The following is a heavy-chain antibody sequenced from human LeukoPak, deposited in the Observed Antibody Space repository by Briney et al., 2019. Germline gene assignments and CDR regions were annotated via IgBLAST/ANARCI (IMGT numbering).Heavy chain of an antibody. J-gene: IGHJ3*01. CDR3: AKVRKGVGAFDL. CDR2: ISASGATT. Sequence: GGSLRLSCAASGFNFSIYAMSWVRQAPGGGLQWVSGISASGATTCYADSLKGRFTVSRDISKNTLYLQMNSLRAEDTAIYYCAKVRKGVGAFDLWGQGTMVTVSS. CDR1: GFNFSIYA. D-gene: IGHD3-16*01. V-gene: IGHV3-23*01.